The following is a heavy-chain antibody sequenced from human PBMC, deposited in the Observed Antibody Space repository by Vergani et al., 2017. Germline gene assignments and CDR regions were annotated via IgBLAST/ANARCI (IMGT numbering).Heavy chain of an antibody. CDR3: TLEVRRLLLVDDSYYYYCMDV. J-gene: IGHJ6*03. CDR1: GDSVSNNNVA. D-gene: IGHD5-12*01. V-gene: IGHV6-1*01. CDR2: TFYTSKWSN. Sequence: QVQLQQSGPGLVKPSQTLSLTCAISGDSVSNNNVAWNWIRQSPSRGLEWLGRTFYTSKWSNDYAVSVKSRIAINPVTSKNLFSLQLNSVTPEDTAVYYCTLEVRRLLLVDDSYYYYCMDVWGKGNTVTVSS.